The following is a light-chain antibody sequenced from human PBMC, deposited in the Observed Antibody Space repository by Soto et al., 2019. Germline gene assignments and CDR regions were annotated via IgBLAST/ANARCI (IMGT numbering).Light chain of an antibody. CDR1: SSDVGSFDR. CDR3: NSYTTSSTVV. Sequence: QSALTQPPSVSGSPGQSVTICCTGTSSDVGSFDRVSWYQQPPGTAPKLMIYEVTNRPSGVPDRFSGSKSGNTASLTISGLQAEDEAEYYCNSYTTSSTVVFGGGTKVTVL. CDR2: EVT. J-gene: IGLJ2*01. V-gene: IGLV2-18*02.